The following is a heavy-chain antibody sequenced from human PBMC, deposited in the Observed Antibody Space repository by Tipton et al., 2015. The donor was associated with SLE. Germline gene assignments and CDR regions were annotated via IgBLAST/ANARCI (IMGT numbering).Heavy chain of an antibody. Sequence: SLRLSCAASGFSFSNAWMSWVRQAAGKGLELVGRIKSKTAGGTTDYAAPVKGRFSISRDDSKDTLYLQMDSLKTEDTAVYYCTTGRTLWGQGTLVSVSS. D-gene: IGHD3/OR15-3a*01. CDR3: TTGRTL. V-gene: IGHV3-15*01. CDR1: GFSFSNAW. J-gene: IGHJ3*01. CDR2: IKSKTAGGTT.